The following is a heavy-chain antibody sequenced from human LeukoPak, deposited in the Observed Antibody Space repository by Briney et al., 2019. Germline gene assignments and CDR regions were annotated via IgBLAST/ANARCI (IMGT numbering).Heavy chain of an antibody. Sequence: SETLSLTCTVSGGSISSYYWSRIRQPPGRGLEWIGYIYYSGSTNYNPSLKSRVTISVDTSKNQFSLKLSSVTAADTAVYYCAREISGYDWFDYWGQGTLVTVSS. D-gene: IGHD5-12*01. CDR2: IYYSGST. CDR1: GGSISSYY. J-gene: IGHJ4*02. CDR3: AREISGYDWFDY. V-gene: IGHV4-59*01.